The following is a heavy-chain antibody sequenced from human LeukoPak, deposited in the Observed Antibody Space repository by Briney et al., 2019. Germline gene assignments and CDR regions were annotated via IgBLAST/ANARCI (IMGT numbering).Heavy chain of an antibody. J-gene: IGHJ6*02. D-gene: IGHD3-16*02. CDR2: ISGSGGST. CDR3: AKDEEDDYVWGSYRYKRLFGYYYYGMDV. Sequence: GGSLRLSCAASGFTFSSYAMSWVRQAPGKGLEWVSAISGSGGSTYYADSVKGRFTISRDNSKNTLYLQMNSLRAEDTAVYYCAKDEEDDYVWGSYRYKRLFGYYYYGMDVWGQGTTVTVSS. CDR1: GFTFSSYA. V-gene: IGHV3-23*01.